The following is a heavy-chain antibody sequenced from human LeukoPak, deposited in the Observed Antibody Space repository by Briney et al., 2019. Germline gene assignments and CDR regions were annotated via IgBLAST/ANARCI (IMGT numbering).Heavy chain of an antibody. Sequence: ASVKVACRASGYTFTDYYIHWVRQAPGQGLEWMGWIQPNSGGTNYAQKFQGRVTMTRDTSISTACMELSGLTYDDTAVYYCAREVDPLYYYYMDVWGKGTTVTISS. D-gene: IGHD5-12*01. CDR3: AREVDPLYYYYMDV. V-gene: IGHV1-2*02. CDR1: GYTFTDYY. CDR2: IQPNSGGT. J-gene: IGHJ6*03.